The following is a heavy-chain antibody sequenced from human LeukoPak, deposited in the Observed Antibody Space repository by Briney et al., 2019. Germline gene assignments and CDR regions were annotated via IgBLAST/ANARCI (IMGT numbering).Heavy chain of an antibody. V-gene: IGHV3-21*04. J-gene: IGHJ5*02. CDR1: GFTFSSYS. D-gene: IGHD2-2*02. CDR3: AREIVPAAIRFDP. Sequence: PGGSLRLSCAASGFTFSSYSMNWVRQAPGKGLEWVSSISSSSSYIYYADSVKGRFTISRDNAKNSLYLQMNSRRSEDTAGYYCAREIVPAAIRFDPWGQGTLVTVSS. CDR2: ISSSSSYI.